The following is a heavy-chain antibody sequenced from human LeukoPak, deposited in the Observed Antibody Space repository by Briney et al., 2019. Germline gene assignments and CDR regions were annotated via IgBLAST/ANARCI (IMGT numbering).Heavy chain of an antibody. Sequence: SQTLSLTCAISGDSVSSNSAAWNWIRHSPSRGLEWLGRTYYRSKWYNDYALSVKSRVTINPDTSKNQFSLQLNSVTPEDTSVYYCAREGNCGGDCYLANFDYWGQGTLVTVSS. D-gene: IGHD2-21*02. V-gene: IGHV6-1*01. J-gene: IGHJ4*02. CDR1: GDSVSSNSAA. CDR2: TYYRSKWYN. CDR3: AREGNCGGDCYLANFDY.